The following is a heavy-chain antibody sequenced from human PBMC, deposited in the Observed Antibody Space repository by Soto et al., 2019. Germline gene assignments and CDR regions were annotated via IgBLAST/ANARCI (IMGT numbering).Heavy chain of an antibody. J-gene: IGHJ6*02. Sequence: QVQLQESGPGLVKPSETLSLTCTVSGGSITGYFWSWIRQPPGRGLAWIGYIYYAGNTLYTPSLNNRVTSSVDTSKNQFSLGLSSWTAADTAVYYCARPDAVPKLQNGIGVLGLGTTVTVSS. D-gene: IGHD1-1*01. V-gene: IGHV4-59*01. CDR1: GGSITGYF. CDR2: IYYAGNT. CDR3: ARPDAVPKLQNGIGV.